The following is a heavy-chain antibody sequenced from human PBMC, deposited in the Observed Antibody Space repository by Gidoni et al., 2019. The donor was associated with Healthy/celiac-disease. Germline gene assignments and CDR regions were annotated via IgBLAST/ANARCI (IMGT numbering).Heavy chain of an antibody. CDR2: IDPSDSYT. V-gene: IGHV5-10-1*01. Sequence: EVQLVQSGAEVKKPGESLRISCKGSGYSFTSYWISWVRQMPGKGLEWMGRIDPSDSYTNYSPSFQGHVTISADKSISTAYLQWSSLKASDTAMYYCAIGGDSSGWYVWFDPWGQGTLVTVSS. D-gene: IGHD6-19*01. J-gene: IGHJ5*02. CDR1: GYSFTSYW. CDR3: AIGGDSSGWYVWFDP.